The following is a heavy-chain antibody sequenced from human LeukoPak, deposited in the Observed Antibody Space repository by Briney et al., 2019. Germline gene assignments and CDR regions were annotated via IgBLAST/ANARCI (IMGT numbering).Heavy chain of an antibody. V-gene: IGHV4-59*01. J-gene: IGHJ6*02. CDR3: ARAPTHYYYGMDV. CDR2: IYYSGST. CDR1: GGSISSYY. Sequence: SETLSLTCTVSGGSISSYYWSWIRQPPGKGLEWIGHIYYSGSTNYNPSLKSRVTISVDTSKNQFSLKLSSVTAADTAVYYCARAPTHYYYGMDVWGQGTTVTVSS.